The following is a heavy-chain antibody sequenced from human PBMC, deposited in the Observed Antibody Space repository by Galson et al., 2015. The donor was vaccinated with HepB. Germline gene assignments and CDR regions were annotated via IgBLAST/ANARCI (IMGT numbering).Heavy chain of an antibody. V-gene: IGHV3-23*01. D-gene: IGHD6-19*01. CDR1: GFTFGSYA. Sequence: SLRLSCAASGFTFGSYAMSWVRQAPGKGLEWVSAISGSGGGTYYADAAKGRVTISRDNSKNTLYLQMNSLRAEDTAGYYCAKSESSGWYNFDYWGQGTLVTISS. CDR2: ISGSGGGT. J-gene: IGHJ4*02. CDR3: AKSESSGWYNFDY.